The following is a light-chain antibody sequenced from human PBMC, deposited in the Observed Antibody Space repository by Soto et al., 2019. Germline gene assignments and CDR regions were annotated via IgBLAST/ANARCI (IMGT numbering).Light chain of an antibody. J-gene: IGKJ1*01. CDR2: WAS. CDR1: QSVLYSSNNKNY. V-gene: IGKV4-1*01. Sequence: DIVMTQSPDSMALSLGERATINCKSSQSVLYSSNNKNYLTWYQQKPGQPPKLLLYWASTRESGVPDRFSGSGSGADFPLTISSLQAEVVAVYYCQQYFSTPKTFGQGTKVEIK. CDR3: QQYFSTPKT.